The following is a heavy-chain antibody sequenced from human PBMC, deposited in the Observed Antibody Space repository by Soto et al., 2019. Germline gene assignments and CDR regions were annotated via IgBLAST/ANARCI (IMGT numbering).Heavy chain of an antibody. CDR2: IYWDDDK. V-gene: IGHV2-5*02. Sequence: QITLNESGPVQVKPRQTLTLTCTFSGFSLTTSGVGVGWIRQSPGKAPEWLALIYWDDDKRYRPSLKSRLTITKGTSKNQVVLTMADLDPADTGTYYCAHRVLRTVFGLVTTTAIYFDFWGQGTPVAVSS. J-gene: IGHJ4*02. CDR3: AHRVLRTVFGLVTTTAIYFDF. CDR1: GFSLTTSGVG. D-gene: IGHD3-3*01.